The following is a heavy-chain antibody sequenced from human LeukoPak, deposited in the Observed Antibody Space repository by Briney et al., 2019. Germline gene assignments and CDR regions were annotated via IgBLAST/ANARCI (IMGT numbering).Heavy chain of an antibody. D-gene: IGHD6-6*01. J-gene: IGHJ4*02. Sequence: GGSLRLSCAASGFTFYDYAMHWVRQAPGKGREWVSGISWNSGSIAYADSVKGRFTISRDNAKNSLYLQMNSLRAEDTALYYCAKDSSGGYSSSPGVFYYFDYWGQGTLVTVSS. CDR3: AKDSSGGYSSSPGVFYYFDY. CDR1: GFTFYDYA. V-gene: IGHV3-9*01. CDR2: ISWNSGSI.